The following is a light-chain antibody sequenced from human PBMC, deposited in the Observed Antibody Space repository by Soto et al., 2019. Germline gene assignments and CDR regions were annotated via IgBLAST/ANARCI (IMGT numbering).Light chain of an antibody. CDR1: SSDVGSYNL. Sequence: QSVLTQPASVSGSPGQSITISCTGTSSDVGSYNLVSWYQQHPGKAPKLMIYEDSKRPSGVSNRFSGSKSGNTASLTISGLQDEDEADYYCCSYASSSTFVFGSGTKLPVL. J-gene: IGLJ1*01. CDR2: EDS. CDR3: CSYASSSTFV. V-gene: IGLV2-23*01.